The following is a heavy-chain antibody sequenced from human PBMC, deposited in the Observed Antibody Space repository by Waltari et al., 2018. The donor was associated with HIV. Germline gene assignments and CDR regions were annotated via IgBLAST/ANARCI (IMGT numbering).Heavy chain of an antibody. Sequence: QVQLVQSGAEVKKPGASVKVSCKASGYTFTSYDINWVRQATGQGLEWMGLMNPNSGNTGYAQKFQGRVTMTRNTSISTAYMELSSLRSEDTSVYYCATVNSPGYNQFYYWYGMDVWGQGTTVAVSS. D-gene: IGHD5-12*01. CDR3: ATVNSPGYNQFYYWYGMDV. CDR2: MNPNSGNT. V-gene: IGHV1-8*01. CDR1: GYTFTSYD. J-gene: IGHJ6*02.